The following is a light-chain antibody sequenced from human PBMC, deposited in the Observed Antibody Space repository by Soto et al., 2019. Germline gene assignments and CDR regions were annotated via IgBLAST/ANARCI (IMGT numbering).Light chain of an antibody. CDR2: RAS. J-gene: IGKJ2*01. V-gene: IGKV1-5*03. CDR3: QQYNTFSFT. Sequence: DIQMTQSPSTLSASLGDRVTITCRASRTISDWLAWYQQRPGKAPKLLIYRASRLESGVPSRFSGSGSGTELTLTISGLQPDDFASYYCQQYNTFSFTFGQGTKVDIK. CDR1: RTISDW.